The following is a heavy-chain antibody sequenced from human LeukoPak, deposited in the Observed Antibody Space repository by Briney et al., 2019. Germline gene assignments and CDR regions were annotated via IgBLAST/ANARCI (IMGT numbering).Heavy chain of an antibody. Sequence: PGGSLRLSCAASGFTFSSYAMHWVRQAPGKGLEWVAVISYDGSNKYYADSVKGRFTISRDNSKNTLYLQMNSLRAEDTAVYYCAKGRLSSIAALFNDYWGQGTLVTVSS. D-gene: IGHD6-6*01. CDR1: GFTFSSYA. J-gene: IGHJ4*02. V-gene: IGHV3-30-3*01. CDR3: AKGRLSSIAALFNDY. CDR2: ISYDGSNK.